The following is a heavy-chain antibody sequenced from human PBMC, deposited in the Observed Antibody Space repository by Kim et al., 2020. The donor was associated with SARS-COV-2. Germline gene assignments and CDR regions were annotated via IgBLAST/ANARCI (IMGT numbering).Heavy chain of an antibody. CDR2: ISSSSSYI. J-gene: IGHJ5*01. Sequence: GGSLRLSCAASGFTFSSYSMNWVRQAPGKGLEWVSSISSSSSYIYYADSVKGRFTISRDNAKNSLYLQMNSLRAEDTAVYYCARDPPGQWLVENWFDSWGQGTLVTVSS. CDR3: ARDPPGQWLVENWFDS. D-gene: IGHD6-19*01. V-gene: IGHV3-21*01. CDR1: GFTFSSYS.